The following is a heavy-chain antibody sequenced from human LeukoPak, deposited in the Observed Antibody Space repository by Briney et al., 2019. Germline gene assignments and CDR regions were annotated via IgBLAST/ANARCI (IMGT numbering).Heavy chain of an antibody. V-gene: IGHV4-39*01. CDR2: IYYSGST. D-gene: IGHD2-2*01. CDR3: ARVGPIVVVPAAKYYYYYYMDV. CDR1: GGSISSSSYY. Sequence: SETLSLTCTVSGGSISSSSYYWGWIRQPPGKGLEWIGSIYYSGSTYYNPSLKSRVTISVDTSKNQFSLKLSSVTAADTAVYYCARVGPIVVVPAAKYYYYYYMDVWGKGTTVTVSS. J-gene: IGHJ6*03.